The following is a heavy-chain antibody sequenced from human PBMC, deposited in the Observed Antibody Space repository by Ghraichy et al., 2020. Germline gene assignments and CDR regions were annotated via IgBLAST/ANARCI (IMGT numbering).Heavy chain of an antibody. V-gene: IGHV3-74*01. CDR1: GFTFSSYW. Sequence: GGSLRLSCAASGFTFSSYWMHWVRQAPGKGLVWVSRINSDGSSTSYADSVKGRFTISRDNAKNTLYLQMNSLRAEDTAVYYCARVEMIAAHGDYYYYYGMDVWGQGTTVTVSS. D-gene: IGHD6-6*01. J-gene: IGHJ6*02. CDR3: ARVEMIAAHGDYYYYYGMDV. CDR2: INSDGSST.